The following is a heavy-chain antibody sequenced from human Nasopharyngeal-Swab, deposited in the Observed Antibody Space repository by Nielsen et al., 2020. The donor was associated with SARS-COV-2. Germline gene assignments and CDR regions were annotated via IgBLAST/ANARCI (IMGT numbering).Heavy chain of an antibody. J-gene: IGHJ4*02. CDR3: AKGVKYDFWSGTWGD. V-gene: IGHV3-9*01. D-gene: IGHD3-3*01. Sequence: SLKIFCAASGFTFDDYAMHWVRQAPGKGLEWVSGISWNSGSTGYADSVKGRFTISRDNAKNSLYLQMNSLRAEDTALYYCAKGVKYDFWSGTWGDWGQGTLVTVSS. CDR1: GFTFDDYA. CDR2: ISWNSGST.